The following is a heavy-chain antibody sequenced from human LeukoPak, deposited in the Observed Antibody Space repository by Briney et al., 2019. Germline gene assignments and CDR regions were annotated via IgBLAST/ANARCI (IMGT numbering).Heavy chain of an antibody. CDR1: GGSISSYY. Sequence: SETLSLTCTVSGGSISSYYWSWIRQPPGKVLEWIGYIYYSGSTNYNPSLQSRVTISVDTSKNQFSLKLSSVTAADTAVYYCARVGYSSGWYEAFDIWGQGTMVTVSS. D-gene: IGHD6-19*01. CDR2: IYYSGST. CDR3: ARVGYSSGWYEAFDI. V-gene: IGHV4-59*01. J-gene: IGHJ3*02.